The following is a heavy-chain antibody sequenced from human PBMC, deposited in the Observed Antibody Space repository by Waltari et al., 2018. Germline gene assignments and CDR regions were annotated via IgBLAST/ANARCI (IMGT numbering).Heavy chain of an antibody. Sequence: QLQLQESGPGLVKPSETLSLPCTVSGGSISSRISSWGWIRQPPGEGLEGIGSIYYIGSTDYNPDLKRRVTRSGDTSKNQFSLKLSSVTAADTAVYYCARLDLWRITMVRGVPNGWGQGTLVTVSS. CDR1: GGSISSRISS. D-gene: IGHD3-10*01. CDR3: ARLDLWRITMVRGVPNG. J-gene: IGHJ4*02. V-gene: IGHV4-39*01. CDR2: IYYIGST.